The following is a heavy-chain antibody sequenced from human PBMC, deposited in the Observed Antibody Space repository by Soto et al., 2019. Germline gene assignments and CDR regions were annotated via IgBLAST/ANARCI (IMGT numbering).Heavy chain of an antibody. CDR3: ATGSLRGFWSGIPRAFDI. CDR1: GYTLTELS. CDR2: FDPEDGET. J-gene: IGHJ3*02. D-gene: IGHD3-3*01. V-gene: IGHV1-24*01. Sequence: ASVKVSCKVSGYTLTELSMHWVRQAPGKGLEWMGGFDPEDGETIYAQKFQGRVTMTEDTSTDTAYMELSSLRSEDTAVYYCATGSLRGFWSGIPRAFDIWGQGTMVTRLL.